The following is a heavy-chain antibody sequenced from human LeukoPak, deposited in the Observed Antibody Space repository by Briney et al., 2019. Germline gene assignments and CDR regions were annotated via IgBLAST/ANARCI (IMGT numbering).Heavy chain of an antibody. CDR2: ISGSDGST. CDR3: AKPGEFFKSFFDY. V-gene: IGHV3-23*01. D-gene: IGHD3-10*01. J-gene: IGHJ4*02. Sequence: GFLRPSRGGFGITVWQFSMTLGRPGSGEGPGWGLGISGSDGSTYYADSVKGRFTISRDNSKNTLYLQMNSLRAEDTAVYYCAKPGEFFKSFFDYWGQGTLVTVSS. CDR1: GITVWQFS.